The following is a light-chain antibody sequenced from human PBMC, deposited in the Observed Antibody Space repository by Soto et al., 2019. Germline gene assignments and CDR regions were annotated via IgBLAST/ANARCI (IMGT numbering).Light chain of an antibody. CDR2: EVS. Sequence: QSALTQPASVSGSPGQSITISCTGTSSDVGGYNYVSWYQQHPGKAPKLMIYEVSNRPSGVSNRFSGPKSGNTASLTISGLQAEDEADYYCSSSTSSSTLVVFGGGTKLTVL. V-gene: IGLV2-14*01. CDR1: SSDVGGYNY. J-gene: IGLJ2*01. CDR3: SSSTSSSTLVV.